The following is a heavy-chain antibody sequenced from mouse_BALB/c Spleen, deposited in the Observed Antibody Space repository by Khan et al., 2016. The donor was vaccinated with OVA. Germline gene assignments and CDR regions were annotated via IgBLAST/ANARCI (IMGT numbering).Heavy chain of an antibody. CDR1: GFSLTSYG. D-gene: IGHD2-3*01. J-gene: IGHJ4*01. V-gene: IGHV2-9*02. Sequence: QVQLKQSGPGLVAPSQSLSITCTVSGFSLTSYGVNWVRQPPGKGLEWLGVIWAGGSTNYNSALMSRLSISKDNSKRQVFLKMNSRQTDDTAMYYCARFYDPYYAMDYWGQGTAVTVSS. CDR2: IWAGGST. CDR3: ARFYDPYYAMDY.